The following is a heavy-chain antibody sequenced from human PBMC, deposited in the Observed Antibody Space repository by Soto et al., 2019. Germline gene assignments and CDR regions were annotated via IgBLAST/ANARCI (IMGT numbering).Heavy chain of an antibody. D-gene: IGHD3-22*01. CDR1: GFSFSDFA. Sequence: QVQLVESGGGVVQPGTSLTLSCVTTGFSFSDFAMHWVRQAPGRGLEWVAVISGAGIVSFYADSVMGQFTISRDNSKNTVYLLLRYLTVEDTAVYYCVKLQSSDYGYWYGMDVWGQGTTVAVSS. CDR3: VKLQSSDYGYWYGMDV. CDR2: ISGAGIVS. V-gene: IGHV3-30*18. J-gene: IGHJ6*02.